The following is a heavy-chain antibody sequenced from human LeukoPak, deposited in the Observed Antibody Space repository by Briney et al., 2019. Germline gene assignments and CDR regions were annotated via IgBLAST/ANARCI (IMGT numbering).Heavy chain of an antibody. V-gene: IGHV4-31*03. Sequence: SQTLSLTCTVSGGSVSSGTFHWSLIRQHPGKGLEWIGYIYYSGSTYYNPSLKSRVTISADASKNQFSLKLDSVTAADTAVYYCARAESNWFDPWGQGTLVTVSS. CDR3: ARAESNWFDP. J-gene: IGHJ5*02. CDR2: IYYSGST. CDR1: GGSVSSGTFH.